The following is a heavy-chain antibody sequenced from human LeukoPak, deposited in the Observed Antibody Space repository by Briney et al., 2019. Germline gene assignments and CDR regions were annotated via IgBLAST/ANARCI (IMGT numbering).Heavy chain of an antibody. CDR1: GYTFTSYY. D-gene: IGHD1-26*01. CDR3: ARDYGSYYWDY. CDR2: INPSGGST. V-gene: IGHV1-46*01. Sequence: GASVKVSCKASGYTFTSYYVHWVRQAPGQGLEWMGIINPSGGSTSYAQKFQGRVTMTRDTSTSTVYMELSSLRSEDTAVYYCARDYGSYYWDYWGQGTLVTVSS. J-gene: IGHJ4*02.